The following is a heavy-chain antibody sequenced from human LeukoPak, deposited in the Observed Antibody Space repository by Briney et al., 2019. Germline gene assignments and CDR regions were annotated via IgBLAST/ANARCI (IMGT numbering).Heavy chain of an antibody. J-gene: IGHJ4*02. CDR1: GYTFTGDY. Sequence: ASVKVSCKASGYTFTGDYIHGVRQAPGQGLEWMGWINPNSGGTNYAQKFQGRVTMTRDTSISTAYMELSRMRSDDTAVYYCAREATYSGASVLYWGQGTLVTASS. CDR2: INPNSGGT. V-gene: IGHV1-2*02. CDR3: AREATYSGASVLY. D-gene: IGHD2-21*01.